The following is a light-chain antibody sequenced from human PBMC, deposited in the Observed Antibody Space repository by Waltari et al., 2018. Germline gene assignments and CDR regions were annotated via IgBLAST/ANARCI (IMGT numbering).Light chain of an antibody. CDR1: SSNIVNSH. CDR3: GSWDTSLNTGV. V-gene: IGLV1-51*01. CDR2: ENN. J-gene: IGLJ3*02. Sequence: QSVLTQPPSVSAAPGQKVTISCSGSSSNIVNSHISWYQQRPGAAPKPRIYENNRPPSGSPDRFACSKSGTSATLDITGLQTGDEGDYYCGSWDTSLNTGVFGGGTKLTVL.